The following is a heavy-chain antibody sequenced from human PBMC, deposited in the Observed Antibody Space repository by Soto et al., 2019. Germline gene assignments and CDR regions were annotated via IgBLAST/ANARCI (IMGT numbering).Heavy chain of an antibody. V-gene: IGHV1-46*01. CDR1: GYTFTSSY. Sequence: QVQLVQSGAEVKKPGASVNVSCKASGYTFTSSYIHWMRQAPGQGFEWMGIINPSGGGTSYSQKLQGRVTLTRDTSTRTVYMELNSLGSEDTAVYYCARGPGASGLDVWGQGTTVTVSS. CDR3: ARGPGASGLDV. J-gene: IGHJ6*02. CDR2: INPSGGGT. D-gene: IGHD2-8*02.